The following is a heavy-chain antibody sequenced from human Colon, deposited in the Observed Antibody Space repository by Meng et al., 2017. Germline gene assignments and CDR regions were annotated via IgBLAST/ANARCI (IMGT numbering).Heavy chain of an antibody. J-gene: IGHJ4*02. Sequence: QVQLVQSGAEVKKPGASGRVSCPASGYTFSGYFMHWVRQAPGQGLEWMGRINPNNGGTNYAQKFQGRVTMTRDTSISTAYMELSRLRSDDTAVYYCARGRDSGGSSFGSWGQGTLVTVSS. D-gene: IGHD2-15*01. CDR2: INPNNGGT. CDR1: GYTFSGYF. V-gene: IGHV1-2*06. CDR3: ARGRDSGGSSFGS.